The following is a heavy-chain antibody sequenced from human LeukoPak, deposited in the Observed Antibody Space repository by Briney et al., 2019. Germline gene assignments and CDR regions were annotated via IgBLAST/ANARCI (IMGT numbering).Heavy chain of an antibody. CDR2: IIPIFGTA. D-gene: IGHD3-22*01. V-gene: IGHV1-69*06. CDR3: AGRTYYYDSSGYH. Sequence: ASVKVSCKASGGTFSSYAISWVRQAPGQGLEWMGGIIPIFGTANYAQKFQGRVTITADKSTSTAYMELSSLRSEDTAVYYCAGRTYYYDSSGYHWGQGTLVTVSS. J-gene: IGHJ4*02. CDR1: GGTFSSYA.